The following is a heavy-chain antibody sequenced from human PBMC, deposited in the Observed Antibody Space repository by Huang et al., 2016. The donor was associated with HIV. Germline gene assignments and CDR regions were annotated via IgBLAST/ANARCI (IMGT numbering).Heavy chain of an antibody. CDR1: GYSFSIYW. V-gene: IGHV5-51*03. Sequence: EVQLVQSGAEVKKPGESLKISCTGSGYSFSIYWIAWVGQMTGKGLEGMGISDPVESKSTYSPSFEGHVSISVDKSINTVYLHWSSLKASDTAIYYCAKGRRAFDVWGQGTWVTVSS. CDR3: AKGRRAFDV. CDR2: SDPVESKS. J-gene: IGHJ3*01.